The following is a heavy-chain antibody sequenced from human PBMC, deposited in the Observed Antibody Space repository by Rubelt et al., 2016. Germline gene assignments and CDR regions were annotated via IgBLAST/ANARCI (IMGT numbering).Heavy chain of an antibody. Sequence: QLQLQESGPGLVKPSETLSLTCTVSGGSVISNSHFWGCVRQPPGKGLEWIGSLYYSGITHYNPSLKSRVTISVDTAKTQFSLELSFGTATDTAVYYCNSVVVHRFDYWGQGTLVTVSS. CDR2: LYYSGIT. CDR1: GGSVISNSHF. V-gene: IGHV4-39*01. J-gene: IGHJ4*02. D-gene: IGHD2-15*01. CDR3: NSVVVHRFDY.